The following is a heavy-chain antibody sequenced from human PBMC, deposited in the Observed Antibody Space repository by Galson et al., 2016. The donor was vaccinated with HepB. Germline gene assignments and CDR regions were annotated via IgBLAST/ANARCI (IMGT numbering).Heavy chain of an antibody. CDR2: TPFDGRNK. CDR1: XXXFRSYX. Sequence: RLXXAASXXXFRSYXXXWVRXTPGKGLEWVAATPFDGRNKYYADSVKGQFTLSRDNSKNMLYLQMNSLGAEDTAXYYCSXDAGGXTGGTAREXXYGMXXWGQGTTVTVSS. J-gene: IGHJ6*02. CDR3: SXDAGGXTGGTAREXXYGMXX. V-gene: IGHV3-30-3*02. D-gene: IGHD1-1*01.